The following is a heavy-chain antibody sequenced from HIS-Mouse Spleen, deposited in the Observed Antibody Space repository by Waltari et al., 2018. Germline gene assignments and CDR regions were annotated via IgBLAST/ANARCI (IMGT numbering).Heavy chain of an antibody. J-gene: IGHJ2*01. CDR3: AREIPYSSSWYDWYFDL. CDR1: GGSISSSSYY. Sequence: QLQLQASGPGLVQPSETLSLTCTVSGGSISSSSYYWGWIRQPPGKGLEWIGSIYYSGSTYYNPSLKSRVTISVDTSKNQFSLKLSSVTAADTAVYYCAREIPYSSSWYDWYFDLWGRGTLVTVSS. CDR2: IYYSGST. V-gene: IGHV4-39*07. D-gene: IGHD6-13*01.